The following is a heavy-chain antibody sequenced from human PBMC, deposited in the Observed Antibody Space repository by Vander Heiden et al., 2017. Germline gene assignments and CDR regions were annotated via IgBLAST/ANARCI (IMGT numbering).Heavy chain of an antibody. V-gene: IGHV3-9*01. D-gene: IGHD3-22*01. Sequence: EVQLVESGGGLVQPGRSLRLSCAASGFTFDAYAMHWVRQAAGKGLEWGSGISWNSGNIAYADSVKGRFTISRDNAKNSLYLQMKSLRTEDTALYYCAKDMASGSGYYYGFDHWGQGTLVTVAS. CDR2: ISWNSGNI. CDR3: AKDMASGSGYYYGFDH. CDR1: GFTFDAYA. J-gene: IGHJ4*02.